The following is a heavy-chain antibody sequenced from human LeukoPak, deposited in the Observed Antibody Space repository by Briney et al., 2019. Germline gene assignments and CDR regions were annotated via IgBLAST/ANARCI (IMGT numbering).Heavy chain of an antibody. J-gene: IGHJ4*02. CDR3: ARHPLYYYDSSGPFDY. CDR2: IYYSGST. V-gene: IGHV4-39*01. Sequence: PSETLSLTCTVSGGSISSSSYYRGWIRQPPGKGLEWIGSIYYSGSTYYNPSLKSRVTISVDTSKNQFSLKLSSVTAADTAVYYCARHPLYYYDSSGPFDYRGQGTLVTVSS. CDR1: GGSISSSSYY. D-gene: IGHD3-22*01.